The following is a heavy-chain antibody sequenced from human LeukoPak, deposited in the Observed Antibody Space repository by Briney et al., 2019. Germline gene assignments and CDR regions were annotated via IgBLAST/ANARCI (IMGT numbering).Heavy chain of an antibody. V-gene: IGHV3-74*01. J-gene: IGHJ3*02. CDR3: ARAGEGLLAYSFDI. CDR2: INSDGSGT. D-gene: IGHD1-26*01. Sequence: GGSLRLSCAASGFTFSSNWMHWVRQGPGKGLVWVSRINSDGSGTSYADSVKGRFTISRGNAKNTLYLQMNSLRAEDTAVYYCARAGEGLLAYSFDIWGQGTMVTVSS. CDR1: GFTFSSNW.